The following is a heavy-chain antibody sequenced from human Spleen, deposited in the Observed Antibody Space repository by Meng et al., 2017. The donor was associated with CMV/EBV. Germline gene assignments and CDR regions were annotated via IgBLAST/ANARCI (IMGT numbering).Heavy chain of an antibody. CDR2: IDPGGGST. CDR1: GYTCTNYY. V-gene: IGHV1-46*01. CDR3: ARESGGVPPASSDY. Sequence: KASGYTCTNYYMHWVRQAPGQGLEWMGIIDPGGGSTTYAQKFQGRLTMTRDTSTSTVYMDLRSLRSEDTAMYYCARESGGVPPASSDYWGQGTLVTVSS. J-gene: IGHJ4*02. D-gene: IGHD2-2*01.